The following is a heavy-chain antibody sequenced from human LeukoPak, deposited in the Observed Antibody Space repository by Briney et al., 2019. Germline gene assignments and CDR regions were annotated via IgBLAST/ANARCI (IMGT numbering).Heavy chain of an antibody. V-gene: IGHV4-30-4*01. CDR1: GGSISSGDYY. CDR2: IYYSGST. D-gene: IGHD4-23*01. J-gene: IGHJ3*02. CDR3: ARGNYGGNSKDAFDI. Sequence: SQTLSLTCTVSGGSISSGDYYWSWIRQPPGKGLEWIGYIYYSGSTHYNPSLKSRVTISVDTSKNQFSLKLSSVTAADTAVYYCARGNYGGNSKDAFDIWGQGTMVTVSS.